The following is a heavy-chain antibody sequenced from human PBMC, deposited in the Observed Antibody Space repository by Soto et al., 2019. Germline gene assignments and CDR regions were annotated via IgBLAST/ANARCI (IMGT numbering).Heavy chain of an antibody. V-gene: IGHV1-18*01. D-gene: IGHD3-22*01. CDR1: GYTFTSYA. CDR3: AREFGTHYYASSGYYRWFDP. Sequence: GASVKVSCKASGYTFTSYAMHWVRQAPGQRLEWMGWISAYNGNTNYARKLQGRVTMTTDTSTSTAYMELRSLRSDDTAVYYCAREFGTHYYASSGYYRWFDPWGQGTLVTVSS. CDR2: ISAYNGNT. J-gene: IGHJ5*02.